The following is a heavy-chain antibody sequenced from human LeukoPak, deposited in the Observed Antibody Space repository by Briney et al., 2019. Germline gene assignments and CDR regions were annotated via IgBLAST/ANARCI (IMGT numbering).Heavy chain of an antibody. CDR2: FDPEDGET. Sequence: ASVKVSXKVSGYTLTELSMHWVRQAPGKGLEWMGGFDPEDGETIYAQKFQGRVTMTEDTSTDTAYMELSSLRSEDTAVYYCATAYRWDYGDYVELATVDAFDIWGQGTMVTVSS. V-gene: IGHV1-24*01. J-gene: IGHJ3*02. CDR1: GYTLTELS. CDR3: ATAYRWDYGDYVELATVDAFDI. D-gene: IGHD4-17*01.